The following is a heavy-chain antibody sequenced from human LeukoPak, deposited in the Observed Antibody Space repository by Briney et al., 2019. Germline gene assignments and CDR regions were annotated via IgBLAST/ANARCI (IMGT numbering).Heavy chain of an antibody. CDR1: GYTLTELS. V-gene: IGHV1-24*01. Sequence: ASVKVSCKVSGYTLTELSMHWVRQAPGKGLEWMGGFDPEDGETIYAQKFQGRVTMTEDTSTDTAYMELSRLRSEDTAVYYCSILYSGSYYFDYWGQGTLVTVSS. D-gene: IGHD1-26*01. J-gene: IGHJ4*02. CDR3: SILYSGSYYFDY. CDR2: FDPEDGET.